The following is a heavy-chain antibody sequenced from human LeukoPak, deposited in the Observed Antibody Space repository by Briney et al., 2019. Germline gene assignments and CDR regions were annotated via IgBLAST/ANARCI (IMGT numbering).Heavy chain of an antibody. Sequence: PGGSLRLSCAASGFTFSSYGMTWVRQAPGKGLEWVSYISSSSSTIYYADSVKGRFTISRDNAKNSLYLQLNSLRAEDTAIYYCAKSGGAVSDYWGQGTLVTASS. J-gene: IGHJ4*02. V-gene: IGHV3-48*01. D-gene: IGHD6-25*01. CDR2: ISSSSSTI. CDR3: AKSGGAVSDY. CDR1: GFTFSSYG.